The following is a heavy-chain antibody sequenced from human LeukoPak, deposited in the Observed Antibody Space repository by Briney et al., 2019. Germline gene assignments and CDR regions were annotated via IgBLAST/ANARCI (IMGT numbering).Heavy chain of an antibody. CDR1: GYRFPSYW. D-gene: IGHD5-12*01. CDR3: ARLSSGYESDFDY. CDR2: IDPSDSYT. V-gene: IGHV5-10-1*01. Sequence: GESLRISCKGSGYRFPSYWISWVRQMPGKGLEWMGTIDPSDSYTNYSPSFQGHVTISADKSICTAYLQWSSLKASDTAMYYCARLSSGYESDFDYWGQGTLVTVSS. J-gene: IGHJ4*02.